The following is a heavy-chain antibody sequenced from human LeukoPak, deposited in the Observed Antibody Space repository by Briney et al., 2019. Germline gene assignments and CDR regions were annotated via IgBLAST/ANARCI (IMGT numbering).Heavy chain of an antibody. CDR1: GYTLTELS. D-gene: IGHD2-2*01. CDR2: FDPEDGET. Sequence: ASVKVSCKVSGYTLTELSMHWVRQAPGKGLEWTGGFDPEDGETIYAQKFQGRVTMTEDTSTDTAYMELSSLRSEDTAVYYCATDMGLVVPAASGYFDYWGQGTLVTVSS. V-gene: IGHV1-24*01. CDR3: ATDMGLVVPAASGYFDY. J-gene: IGHJ4*02.